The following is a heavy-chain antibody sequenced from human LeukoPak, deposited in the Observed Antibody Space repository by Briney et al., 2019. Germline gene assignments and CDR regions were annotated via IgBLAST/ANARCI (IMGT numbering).Heavy chain of an antibody. V-gene: IGHV4-59*12. J-gene: IGHJ4*02. CDR1: GGSISNYY. D-gene: IGHD3-3*01. CDR3: ARRRTIFGARDY. CDR2: IYHSGNT. Sequence: SETLSLTCTVSGGSISNYYWAWIRHPPGKRLEWIGYIYHSGNTNLNPSLKSRVTISVDTSKNQFSLKLSSVTAADTAVYYCARRRTIFGARDYWGQGTLVTVSS.